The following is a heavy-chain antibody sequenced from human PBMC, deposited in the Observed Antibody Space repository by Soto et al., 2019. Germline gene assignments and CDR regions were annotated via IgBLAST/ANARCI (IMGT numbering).Heavy chain of an antibody. J-gene: IGHJ5*02. CDR1: GGSISSYY. CDR2: IYYSGST. Sequence: SETLSLTCTVSGGSISSYYWSWIRQPPGKGLEWIGYIYYSGSTNYNPSLKSRVTISVDTSKNQFSLKLSSVTAADTAVYYGARDLGDAPHYDFWSGLSQGWFDPWGQGTLVTVSS. CDR3: ARDLGDAPHYDFWSGLSQGWFDP. V-gene: IGHV4-59*12. D-gene: IGHD3-3*01.